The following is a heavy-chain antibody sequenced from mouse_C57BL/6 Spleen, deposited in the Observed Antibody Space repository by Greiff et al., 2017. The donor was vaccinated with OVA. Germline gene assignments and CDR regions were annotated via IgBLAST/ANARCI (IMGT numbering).Heavy chain of an antibody. CDR3: ARKGNYEDYAMDY. Sequence: EVKVVESGGGLVQPGGSLKLSCAASGFTFSDYGMAWVRQAPRQGPEWVAFISNLAYSSYYADTVTGRFTISRENAKNTLYLEMSRLRSEDTAMYYCARKGNYEDYAMDYWGQGTSVTVSS. CDR1: GFTFSDYG. J-gene: IGHJ4*01. V-gene: IGHV5-15*01. CDR2: ISNLAYSS. D-gene: IGHD2-1*01.